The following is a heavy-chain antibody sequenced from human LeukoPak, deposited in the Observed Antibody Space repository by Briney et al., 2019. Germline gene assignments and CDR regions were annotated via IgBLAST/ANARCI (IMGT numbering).Heavy chain of an antibody. CDR1: GFTFSSYS. CDR3: ARDITMVRGVIIRAPLGFDY. CDR2: ISSSSSTI. J-gene: IGHJ4*02. D-gene: IGHD3-10*01. Sequence: PGGSLRLSCAASGFTFSSYSMNWVRRAPGKGLEWVSYISSSSSTIYYADSVKGRFTISRDNAKNSLYLQMNSLRDEDTAVYYCARDITMVRGVIIRAPLGFDYWGQGTLVTVSS. V-gene: IGHV3-48*02.